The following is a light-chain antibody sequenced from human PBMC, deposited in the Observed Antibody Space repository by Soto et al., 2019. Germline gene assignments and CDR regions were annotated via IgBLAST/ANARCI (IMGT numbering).Light chain of an antibody. J-gene: IGLJ1*01. CDR3: QSYDSSLSGYL. CDR2: GNS. Sequence: QAVVTQPPSVSGAPGQRVTISCTGSSSNIGAGYDVHWYQQLPGTAPKLLIYGNSNRPSGVPDRFSGSKSGTSASLAITGLQAEDGADDYSQSYDSSLSGYLFVTATKLTVL. CDR1: SSNIGAGYD. V-gene: IGLV1-40*01.